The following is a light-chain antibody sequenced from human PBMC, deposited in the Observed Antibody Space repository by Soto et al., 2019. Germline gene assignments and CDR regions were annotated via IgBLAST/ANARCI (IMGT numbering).Light chain of an antibody. J-gene: IGKJ1*01. CDR1: ASVSSSC. CDR2: GAS. Sequence: EIALTQSPGTLSLSPGERATLSCRARASVSSSCLAWYQQKPGQAPRLLMHGASSRATGIPDRFSGSGSGADFTLTISRLEPEDFAVYYCQQYGSSPRTFGQGTKVDIK. CDR3: QQYGSSPRT. V-gene: IGKV3-20*01.